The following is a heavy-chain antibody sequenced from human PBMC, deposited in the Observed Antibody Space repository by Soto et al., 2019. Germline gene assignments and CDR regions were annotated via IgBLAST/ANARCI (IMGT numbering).Heavy chain of an antibody. J-gene: IGHJ3*02. Sequence: GGSLRLSCAASGFTFSSYGMHWVRQAPGKGLEWVAVIWYDGSNKYYADSVKGRFTISRDNSKNTLYLQMNSLRAEDTAVYYCARGSYDSSGYSAFDIWGQGTMVTVSS. CDR1: GFTFSSYG. CDR3: ARGSYDSSGYSAFDI. D-gene: IGHD3-22*01. CDR2: IWYDGSNK. V-gene: IGHV3-33*08.